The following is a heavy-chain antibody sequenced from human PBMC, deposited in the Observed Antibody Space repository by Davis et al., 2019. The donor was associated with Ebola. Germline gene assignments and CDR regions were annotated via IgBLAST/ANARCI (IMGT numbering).Heavy chain of an antibody. CDR1: GFTFSSFS. D-gene: IGHD2-2*01. CDR3: AREGRMNCYGDNWFDP. CDR2: ITSSSRYI. J-gene: IGHJ5*02. V-gene: IGHV3-21*01. Sequence: GESLKISCAASGFTFSSFSIHWVRQAPGKGLEWVSSITSSSRYIYYADSVKGRFTISRDNAKNSLYLQMNSLRAEDTAVYYCAREGRMNCYGDNWFDPWGQGTLVIVSS.